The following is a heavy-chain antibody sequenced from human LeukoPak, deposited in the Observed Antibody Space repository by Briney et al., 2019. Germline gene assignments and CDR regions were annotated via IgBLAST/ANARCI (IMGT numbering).Heavy chain of an antibody. Sequence: LPGGSLRLSCAASGFTLDYYAMHWVRQAPGKGLVWVSRISADGSTTRYADSVKGRFTVSRDNAKNTLYLQMISLRPEDTAVYYCARDHGSTYYYDRWGQGTLVTVSS. J-gene: IGHJ4*02. V-gene: IGHV3-74*01. CDR2: ISADGSTT. CDR1: GFTLDYYA. D-gene: IGHD3-22*01. CDR3: ARDHGSTYYYDR.